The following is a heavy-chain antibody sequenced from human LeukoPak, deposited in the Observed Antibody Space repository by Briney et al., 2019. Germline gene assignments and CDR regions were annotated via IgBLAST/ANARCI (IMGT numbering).Heavy chain of an antibody. Sequence: ASMKGSCQASGYTFTRYYMHRVGQAPGQRVEWMGWINPNSGGTNYAQKFQGRVTMTRDTSISTAYMELSRLRSDDTAVYYCARGAYCGGDCYSFDYWGQGTLVTVSS. D-gene: IGHD2-21*01. CDR1: GYTFTRYY. CDR3: ARGAYCGGDCYSFDY. CDR2: INPNSGGT. V-gene: IGHV1-2*02. J-gene: IGHJ4*02.